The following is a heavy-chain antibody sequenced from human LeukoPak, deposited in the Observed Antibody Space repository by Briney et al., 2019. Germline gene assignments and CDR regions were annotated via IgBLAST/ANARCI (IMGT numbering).Heavy chain of an antibody. D-gene: IGHD2-2*01. CDR3: AKLPHRYCSSTSCLNWFDP. V-gene: IGHV3-23*01. Sequence: GGSLRLSCAASGFTFSSYAMSWVRQAPGKGLEWVSAISGSGGSTYYADSVKGRFTISKDNSKNTLYLQMNSLRAEDTAVYYCAKLPHRYCSSTSCLNWFDPWGQGTLVTVSS. CDR1: GFTFSSYA. J-gene: IGHJ5*02. CDR2: ISGSGGST.